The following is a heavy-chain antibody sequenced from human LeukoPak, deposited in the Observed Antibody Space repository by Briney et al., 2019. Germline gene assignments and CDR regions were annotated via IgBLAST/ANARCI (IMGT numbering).Heavy chain of an antibody. CDR2: IYYSGST. CDR1: GGSISSYY. V-gene: IGHV4-59*08. D-gene: IGHD3-22*01. CDR3: ARGQWLPVFDF. J-gene: IGHJ4*02. Sequence: SETLSLTCTVSGGSISSYYWSWIRQPPGRGLEWIGYIYYSGSTNYNPSLKSRVTISVDTSKNQFSLKLSSVTAADTAVYYCARGQWLPVFDFWGQGTLVTVSS.